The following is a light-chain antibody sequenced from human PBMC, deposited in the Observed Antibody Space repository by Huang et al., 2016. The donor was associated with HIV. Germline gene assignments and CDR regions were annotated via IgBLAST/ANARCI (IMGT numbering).Light chain of an antibody. Sequence: EIVLTQSPGTLSLSPGERATLSCRASQSVSSRYLAWYQQKPGQAPRLLIYGVSSRATGIPDRFSGSGSGTDFTLTISRLEPEDFAVYYCQHYGRSPRYTFGQGTKLEIK. CDR2: GVS. CDR1: QSVSSRY. J-gene: IGKJ2*01. V-gene: IGKV3-20*01. CDR3: QHYGRSPRYT.